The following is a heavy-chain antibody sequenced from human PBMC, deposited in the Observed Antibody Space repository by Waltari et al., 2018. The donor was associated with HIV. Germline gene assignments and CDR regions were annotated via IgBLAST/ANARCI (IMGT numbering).Heavy chain of an antibody. D-gene: IGHD3-10*01. CDR2: INSDGTTT. V-gene: IGHV3-74*01. Sequence: EVQLVESGGGLVLPGESLRLSCVASGFTLSGDWMHWVRQVPGKRRVWVSRINSDGTTTLYADSVKGRFTISRDDAKNTLYLQMNNLRAEDTAIYYCVTSAPFNYWGQGTLVTVSS. J-gene: IGHJ4*02. CDR1: GFTLSGDW. CDR3: VTSAPFNY.